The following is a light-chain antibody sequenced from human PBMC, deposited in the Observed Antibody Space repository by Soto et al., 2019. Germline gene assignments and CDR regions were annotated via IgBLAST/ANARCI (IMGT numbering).Light chain of an antibody. Sequence: QSALTQPASVSGSPGQSITISCTGTSSDVGGYNYVSWYQQHPGKAPKLMIYEVSNRPSGVSNRFSGSKSGNTASLTISGLKAEDEADYYCSSYTSSSTWVFGGGNKVTVL. CDR2: EVS. CDR1: SSDVGGYNY. V-gene: IGLV2-14*01. CDR3: SSYTSSSTWV. J-gene: IGLJ3*02.